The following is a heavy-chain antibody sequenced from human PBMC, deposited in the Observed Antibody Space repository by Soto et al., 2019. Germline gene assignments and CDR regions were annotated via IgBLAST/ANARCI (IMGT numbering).Heavy chain of an antibody. CDR2: IKEDGSEK. Sequence: GGSLRLSCAASGFSISSYWINWVRQAPGKGLEWVANIKEDGSEKYFVDSVKGRFTISRDSAKNSLYLQMNNLRVEDTAVYFCARDPVVGAYSGMDVWGQGTTVTVSS. J-gene: IGHJ6*02. D-gene: IGHD2-15*01. CDR3: ARDPVVGAYSGMDV. CDR1: GFSISSYW. V-gene: IGHV3-7*01.